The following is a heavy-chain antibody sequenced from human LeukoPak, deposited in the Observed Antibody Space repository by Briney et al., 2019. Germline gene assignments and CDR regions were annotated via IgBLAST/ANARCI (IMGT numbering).Heavy chain of an antibody. Sequence: VASVKVSCKASGGTFSSYAIGWVRQAPGQGLEWMGGIIPIFGTANYAQKFQGRVTITADKPTSTAYMELSSLRSEDTAVYYCARASDATGYYDSSGYPRGGWFDPWGQGTLVTVSS. D-gene: IGHD3-22*01. CDR2: IIPIFGTA. CDR3: ARASDATGYYDSSGYPRGGWFDP. V-gene: IGHV1-69*06. J-gene: IGHJ5*02. CDR1: GGTFSSYA.